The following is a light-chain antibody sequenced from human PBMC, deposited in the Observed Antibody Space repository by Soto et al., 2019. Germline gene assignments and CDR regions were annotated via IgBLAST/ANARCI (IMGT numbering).Light chain of an antibody. Sequence: EIVLTQSPATLSLSPGERATLSCRASQSVSSSLAWYQQKLGQAPRLLIYEASDRATGIPARFSGSGSGTDFTLIISSLQPDDFATYYCQQYNSYSGTFGQGTKLEIK. V-gene: IGKV3-11*01. CDR3: QQYNSYSGT. J-gene: IGKJ2*01. CDR1: QSVSSS. CDR2: EAS.